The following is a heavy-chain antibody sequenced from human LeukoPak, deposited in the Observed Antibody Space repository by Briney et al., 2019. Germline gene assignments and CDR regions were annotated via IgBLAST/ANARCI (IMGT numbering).Heavy chain of an antibody. CDR3: ARGPYYDFWSGYYSFDY. D-gene: IGHD3-3*01. J-gene: IGHJ4*02. Sequence: PSETLSLTCAVYGGSFSGYYWSWIRQPPGKGLEWIGEINHSGSTNYNPSLKSRVTISVDTSKNQFSLKLSSVTAADTAVYYCARGPYYDFWSGYYSFDYWGQGTLVTVSS. CDR2: INHSGST. CDR1: GGSFSGYY. V-gene: IGHV4-34*01.